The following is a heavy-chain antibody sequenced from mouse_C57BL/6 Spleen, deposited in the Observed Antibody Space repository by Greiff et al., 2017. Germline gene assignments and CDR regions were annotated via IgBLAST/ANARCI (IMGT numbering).Heavy chain of an antibody. Sequence: DVQLVESGGGLVKPGGSLKLSCAASGFTFSSYAMSWVRQTPEKRLEWVATISDGGSYTYYPDNVKGRFTISRDNAKNNLYLQMSHLKSEDTAMYYCARAPRDYSWFAYWGQGTLVTVSA. V-gene: IGHV5-4*01. CDR2: ISDGGSYT. CDR3: ARAPRDYSWFAY. D-gene: IGHD1-1*01. CDR1: GFTFSSYA. J-gene: IGHJ3*01.